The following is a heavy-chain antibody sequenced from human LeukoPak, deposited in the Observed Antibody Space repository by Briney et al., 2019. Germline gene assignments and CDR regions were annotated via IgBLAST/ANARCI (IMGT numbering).Heavy chain of an antibody. CDR1: GFIFSDYG. D-gene: IGHD1-1*01. V-gene: IGHV3-33*01. J-gene: IGHJ4*02. CDR2: TRFDGSIK. Sequence: GGSLRLSCSVSGFIFSDYGFHWLRQAPGKGLEWVAVTRFDGSIKQYADSVKGRFTISRDDSKNTLYLQMNSLKAEDTAVYYFARWGGTRQYYFDYWGRGTLVTVSS. CDR3: ARWGGTRQYYFDY.